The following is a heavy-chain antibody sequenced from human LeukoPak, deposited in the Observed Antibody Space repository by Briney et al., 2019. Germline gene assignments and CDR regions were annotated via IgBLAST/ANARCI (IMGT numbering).Heavy chain of an antibody. V-gene: IGHV3-53*01. J-gene: IGHJ2*01. CDR1: GFTVSSNY. Sequence: GGSLRLSCAASGFTVSSNYMSWVRQAPGKGLEWVSVIYSGGSTYYADSVKGRFTISRDNSKNTLYLQMNSLRAEDTAVYYCARAAYSSTWYSRYFDLWGRGTLVTVSS. CDR3: ARAAYSSTWYSRYFDL. CDR2: IYSGGST. D-gene: IGHD6-13*01.